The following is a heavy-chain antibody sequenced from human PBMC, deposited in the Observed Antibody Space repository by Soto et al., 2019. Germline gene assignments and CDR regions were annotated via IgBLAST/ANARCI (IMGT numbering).Heavy chain of an antibody. Sequence: GGSLRLSCAASGFTFSSYAMSWVRQAPGKGLEWVSAISGSGGSTYYADSVKGRFTISRDNSKNTLYLQMNSLRAEDTAVYYCAKDDYGDYGLSYYYYYMDVWGKGTTVTVSS. CDR3: AKDDYGDYGLSYYYYYMDV. CDR1: GFTFSSYA. V-gene: IGHV3-23*01. CDR2: ISGSGGST. J-gene: IGHJ6*03. D-gene: IGHD4-17*01.